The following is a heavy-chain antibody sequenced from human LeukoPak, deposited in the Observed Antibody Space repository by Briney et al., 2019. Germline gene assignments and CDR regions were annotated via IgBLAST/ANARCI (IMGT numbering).Heavy chain of an antibody. CDR3: ARHGHPPDPFDY. CDR2: IYYSGST. J-gene: IGHJ4*02. V-gene: IGHV4-59*08. Sequence: PSGTLSLTCTVSGGSLSSYYWSWIRQPPGKGLEWIGYIYYSGSTNYNPSLKSRVTISVDTSKNQFSLKLSSVTAADTAVYYCARHGHPPDPFDYWGQGTLVTVSS. CDR1: GGSLSSYY.